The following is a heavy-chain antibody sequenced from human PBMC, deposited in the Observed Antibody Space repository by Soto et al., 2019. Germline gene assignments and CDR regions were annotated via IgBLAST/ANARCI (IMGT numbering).Heavy chain of an antibody. CDR1: GFTFRSYG. J-gene: IGHJ4*02. D-gene: IGHD3-3*01. CDR2: ISYDGSNK. V-gene: IGHV3-30*18. Sequence: GGSLRLSCAVSGFTFRSYGMHWVRQAPGKGLEWVAVISYDGSNKYYADSVKGRFTISRDNSKNTLYLQMNSLRAEDTAVYYCAKDLAGDFWSGYHYFDYWGQGTLVTVSS. CDR3: AKDLAGDFWSGYHYFDY.